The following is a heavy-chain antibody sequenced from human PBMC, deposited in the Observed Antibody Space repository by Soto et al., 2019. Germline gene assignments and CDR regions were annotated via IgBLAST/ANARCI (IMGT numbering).Heavy chain of an antibody. V-gene: IGHV1-69*12. J-gene: IGHJ4*02. D-gene: IGHD6-13*01. CDR3: ARESYSSRIEILDY. Sequence: QVQLVQSGAEVKKPGSSVKVSCKASGGTFSSYAISWVRQAPGQGLEWMGGIIPIFGTANYAQKFQGRVTXXAXEXXSTAYMELSSLRSEDTAVYYCARESYSSRIEILDYWGQGTLVTVSS. CDR2: IIPIFGTA. CDR1: GGTFSSYA.